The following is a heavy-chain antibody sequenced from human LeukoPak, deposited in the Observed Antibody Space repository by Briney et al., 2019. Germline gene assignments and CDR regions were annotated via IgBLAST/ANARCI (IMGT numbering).Heavy chain of an antibody. Sequence: PGGSLRLSCAASGFTFSTHGMHWVRQAPGKGLEWVSAISGSGGSTYYADSVKGRFTISRDNSKNTLYLQMNSLRAEDTAVYYCARDSGSGSYTDYWGQGTLVTVSS. J-gene: IGHJ4*02. V-gene: IGHV3-23*01. D-gene: IGHD3-10*01. CDR2: ISGSGGST. CDR1: GFTFSTHG. CDR3: ARDSGSGSYTDY.